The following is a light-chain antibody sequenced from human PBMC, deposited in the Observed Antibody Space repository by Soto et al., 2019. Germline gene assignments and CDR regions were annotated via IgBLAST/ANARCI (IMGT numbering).Light chain of an antibody. V-gene: IGLV2-14*01. J-gene: IGLJ1*01. CDR2: DVT. Sequence: QSALTQPASVSGSPGQSITISCTGTSSDVGGYYSVSWYQQHPVKAPKLMIYDVTNRPSGVSNRFSGSKSGNTASLTISGLQAEDAADYYCSSYTSSSTDVFGTGTKLTVL. CDR1: SSDVGGYYS. CDR3: SSYTSSSTDV.